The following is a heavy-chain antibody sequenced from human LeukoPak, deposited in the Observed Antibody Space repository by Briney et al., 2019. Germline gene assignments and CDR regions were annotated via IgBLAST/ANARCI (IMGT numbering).Heavy chain of an antibody. D-gene: IGHD3-3*01. Sequence: ASVKVSCKASGYTFTGYYMHWVRQAPGQGLEWMGRINPNNGGTNYAQKLQGRVTMTRDTSISTAYMELSRLKSDDTAVYYCARDGDFWSGYYCDYWGQGTQVTVSS. CDR1: GYTFTGYY. CDR3: ARDGDFWSGYYCDY. CDR2: INPNNGGT. V-gene: IGHV1-2*06. J-gene: IGHJ4*02.